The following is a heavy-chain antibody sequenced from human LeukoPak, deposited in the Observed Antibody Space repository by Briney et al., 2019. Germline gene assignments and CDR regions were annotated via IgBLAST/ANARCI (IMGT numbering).Heavy chain of an antibody. D-gene: IGHD1-26*01. Sequence: GGSLRLSCADSGFTFSNYNMNWVRQAPGKGMEGGSSITSSGTYTFYADSVKGGFTISRENAKKSLYMQKDRLGPEDTAVYYCARDPYSGNYGTYYYYYMDVWGKGTTVTISS. CDR2: ITSSGTYT. CDR3: ARDPYSGNYGTYYYYYMDV. J-gene: IGHJ6*03. V-gene: IGHV3-21*01. CDR1: GFTFSNYN.